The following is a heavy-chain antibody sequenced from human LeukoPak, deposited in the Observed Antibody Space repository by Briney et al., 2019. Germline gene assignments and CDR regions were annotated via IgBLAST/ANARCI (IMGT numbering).Heavy chain of an antibody. V-gene: IGHV3-53*01. CDR2: IYSCGST. D-gene: IGHD3-3*01. CDR1: GFTVSSNY. J-gene: IGHJ4*02. Sequence: TGGSLRLSCAASGFTVSSNYMSWVRQAPGKGLEWVSVIYSCGSTYYADSVKGRFTISRDNSKNTLYPQMNSLRAEDTAVYYCARESSRFGVVTYRDLDYWGQGTLVTVSS. CDR3: ARESSRFGVVTYRDLDY.